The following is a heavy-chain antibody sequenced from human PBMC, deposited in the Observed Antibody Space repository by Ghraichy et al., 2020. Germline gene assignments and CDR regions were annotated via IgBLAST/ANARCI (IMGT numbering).Heavy chain of an antibody. V-gene: IGHV1-46*01. J-gene: IGHJ3*02. CDR1: GYTFTSYY. Sequence: ASVKVSCKASGYTFTSYYMHWVRQAPGQGLEWMGIINPSGGSTSYAQKFQGRVTMTRDTSTSTAYMELSSLRSEDTAVYYCARDRLRVTMIVVPISAFDIWGQGTMVTVSS. CDR2: INPSGGST. CDR3: ARDRLRVTMIVVPISAFDI. D-gene: IGHD3-22*01.